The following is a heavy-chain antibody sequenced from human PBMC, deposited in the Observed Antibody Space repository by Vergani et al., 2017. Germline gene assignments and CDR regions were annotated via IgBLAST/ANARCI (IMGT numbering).Heavy chain of an antibody. J-gene: IGHJ4*02. CDR2: IRHDGIT. CDR1: GASINNDFYY. D-gene: IGHD2-8*01. CDR3: AREGYCTNGVCFTLFDV. V-gene: IGHV4-61*02. Sequence: QVQLQESGPGLVKPSQTLSLTCTVSGASINNDFYYWHWIRQPAGKGLEWIGEIRHDGITHYSPSLKSRVTISIDTSTQQFSLNLRSVTAADTAVYYCAREGYCTNGVCFTLFDVWGQGALVTVSS.